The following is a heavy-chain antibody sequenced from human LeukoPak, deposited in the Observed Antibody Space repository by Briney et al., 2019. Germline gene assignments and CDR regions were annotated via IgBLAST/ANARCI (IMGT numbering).Heavy chain of an antibody. D-gene: IGHD2-2*01. CDR1: GFSVSGNY. V-gene: IGHV3-30-3*01. Sequence: GGSLRLSCAASGFSVSGNYMNWVRQAPGKGLEWVAVISYDGSNKYYADSVKGRFTISRDNSKNTLYLQMNSLRAEDTAVYYCARELQDIVVVPAAYYGMDVWGQGTTVTVSS. CDR2: ISYDGSNK. J-gene: IGHJ6*02. CDR3: ARELQDIVVVPAAYYGMDV.